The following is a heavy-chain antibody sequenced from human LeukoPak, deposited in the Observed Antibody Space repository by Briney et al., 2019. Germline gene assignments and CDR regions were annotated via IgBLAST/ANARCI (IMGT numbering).Heavy chain of an antibody. V-gene: IGHV3-48*02. CDR1: GFTFSSYS. CDR2: ISSSSTI. D-gene: IGHD2-2*01. J-gene: IGHJ6*02. CDR3: ARDELGYCSSTSCYGGAGYYYYGMDV. Sequence: GGSLRLSCAASGFTFSSYSMNWVRQAPGKGLEWVSYISSSSTIYYADSVKGRFTISRDNAKNSLYLQMNSLRDEDTAVYYCARDELGYCSSTSCYGGAGYYYYGMDVWGQGTTVTVSS.